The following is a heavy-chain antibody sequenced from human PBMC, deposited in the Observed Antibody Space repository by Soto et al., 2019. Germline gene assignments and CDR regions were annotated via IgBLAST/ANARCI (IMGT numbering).Heavy chain of an antibody. Sequence: QVQLVQSGAEVKKPGASVKVSCKASGYTFSTYYMDWVRQAPGQGYEWMGIINPSGGSTTYAQKFQGRVTMTRDTSTTTVYMELSSLKSEDTAVYYCARYDSNGYYFDYWGQGTLVTVSS. CDR1: GYTFSTYY. J-gene: IGHJ4*02. CDR3: ARYDSNGYYFDY. D-gene: IGHD2-15*01. CDR2: INPSGGST. V-gene: IGHV1-46*01.